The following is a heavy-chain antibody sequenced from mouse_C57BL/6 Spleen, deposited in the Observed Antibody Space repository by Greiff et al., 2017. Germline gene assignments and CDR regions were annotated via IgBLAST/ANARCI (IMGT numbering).Heavy chain of an antibody. J-gene: IGHJ4*01. V-gene: IGHV1-20*01. D-gene: IGHD1-1*01. CDR3: ARNFPITTVVAKDAMDY. CDR1: GYSFTGYF. Sequence: VQLQQSGPELVKPGDSVKISCKASGYSFTGYFMNWVMQSHGKSLEWIGRINPYNGDTFYNQKFKGKATLTVDTSSSTAHMELRSLTSEDSAVYYCARNFPITTVVAKDAMDYWGQGTSVTVSS. CDR2: INPYNGDT.